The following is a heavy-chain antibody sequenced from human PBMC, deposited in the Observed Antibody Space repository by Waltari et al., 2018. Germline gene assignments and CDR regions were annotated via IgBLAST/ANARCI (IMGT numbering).Heavy chain of an antibody. CDR3: ARAYSGKKNPKES. Sequence: EVQLVESGGGLVQPGGSLRLSCAASGFTFSSPWVHWVRQAPGKGLGVVSRINTDGSDTSYADSVRGRFTISRDNAKNTLFLQMNSLRVEDTAVYYCARAYSGKKNPKESWGQGTLVTVSS. V-gene: IGHV3-74*03. D-gene: IGHD4-4*01. CDR2: INTDGSDT. CDR1: GFTFSSPW. J-gene: IGHJ5*02.